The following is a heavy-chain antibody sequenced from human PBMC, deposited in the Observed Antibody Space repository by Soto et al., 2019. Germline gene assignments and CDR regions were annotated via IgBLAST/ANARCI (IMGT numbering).Heavy chain of an antibody. CDR2: ISSSSSTI. V-gene: IGHV3-48*02. CDR3: GGVDFWSGYDASDI. Sequence: GGSLRLSCAASGFTFSSYSMNWVRQAPGKGLEWVSYISSSSSTIYYADSVKGRFTISRDNAKNSLYLQMNSLRDEDTAVYYCGGVDFWSGYDASDIWGQGTMVTVSS. CDR1: GFTFSSYS. D-gene: IGHD3-3*01. J-gene: IGHJ3*02.